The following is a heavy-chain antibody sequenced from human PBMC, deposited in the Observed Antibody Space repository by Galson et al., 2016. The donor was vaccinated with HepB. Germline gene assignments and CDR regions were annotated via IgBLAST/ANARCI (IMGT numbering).Heavy chain of an antibody. CDR2: ISSSSTYI. CDR3: ARGRDRSNWDFDF. V-gene: IGHV3-21*01. CDR1: GFTFSSYN. J-gene: IGHJ4*02. D-gene: IGHD1-1*01. Sequence: LRLSCAASGFTFSSYNMNWVRQAPGRGLEWVSYISSSSTYIYYTDSVKGRFTISRDNAKNSLYLQMNSLRAEDTAVYYCARGRDRSNWDFDFWGQGTLVTVSS.